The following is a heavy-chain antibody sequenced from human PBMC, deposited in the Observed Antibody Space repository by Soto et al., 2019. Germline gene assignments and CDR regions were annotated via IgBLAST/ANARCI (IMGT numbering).Heavy chain of an antibody. D-gene: IGHD3-22*01. CDR1: GFTFSSYW. CDR3: VRGDGDYYDGNGYLGRH. Sequence: EVQLGESGGGLVQPGGSLRLSCAASGFTFSSYWMHWVRQAPVKGLVWVSRLKSDGSGTTYADSVKGRLTISRDNAKNTLYLQMNRLGAEDTAVYYCVRGDGDYYDGNGYLGRHWGQGTLVTVSS. CDR2: LKSDGSGT. J-gene: IGHJ4*02. V-gene: IGHV3-74*01.